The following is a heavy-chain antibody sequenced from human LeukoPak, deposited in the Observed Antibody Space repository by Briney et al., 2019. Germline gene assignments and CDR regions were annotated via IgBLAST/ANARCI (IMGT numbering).Heavy chain of an antibody. CDR3: AKGPTYYYDSSGYLED. J-gene: IGHJ4*02. D-gene: IGHD3-22*01. CDR2: ISGSGGTT. CDR1: GFTFSSYA. V-gene: IGHV3-23*01. Sequence: GGSLRLSCAASGFTFSSYAMSWVRQAPGKGLEWVSAISGSGGTTNYADSVKGRFTISRDSSKNTLHLQMNSLGAEDTAVYYCAKGPTYYYDSSGYLEDWGRGTLVTVSS.